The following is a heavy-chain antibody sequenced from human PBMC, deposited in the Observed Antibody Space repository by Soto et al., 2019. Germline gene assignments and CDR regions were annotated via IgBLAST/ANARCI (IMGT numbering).Heavy chain of an antibody. J-gene: IGHJ1*01. D-gene: IGHD2-2*02. Sequence: GASVKVSCKASGYTFTSYYMHWVRQAPGQGLEWMGIINPSGGSTSYAQKFQGRVTMTRDTSTSTVYMELSSLRSEDTAVYYCATPYCSGTSCYSYFPHWAQGTRVPASS. CDR3: ATPYCSGTSCYSYFPH. V-gene: IGHV1-46*01. CDR1: GYTFTSYY. CDR2: INPSGGST.